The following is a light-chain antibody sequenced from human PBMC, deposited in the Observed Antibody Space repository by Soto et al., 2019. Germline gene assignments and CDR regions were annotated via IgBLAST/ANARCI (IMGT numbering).Light chain of an antibody. CDR2: GNI. CDR1: RSNIGAGYD. CDR3: QSYDNSLSGYV. V-gene: IGLV1-40*01. Sequence: QPVLTQPPSVSGAPGQRVTISCTGSRSNIGAGYDVHWYQQLPATAPRLLIYGNINRPSGVPDRFSGSKSGTSASLAITGLQAEDEADYYCQSYDNSLSGYVFGAGTKLTVL. J-gene: IGLJ1*01.